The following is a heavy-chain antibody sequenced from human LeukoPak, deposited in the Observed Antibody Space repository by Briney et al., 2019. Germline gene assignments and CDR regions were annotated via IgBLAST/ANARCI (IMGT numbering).Heavy chain of an antibody. CDR2: INPNSGGT. CDR3: ARGPSYLGYCSGGSCQQRTRKYYFDY. CDR1: GYTFTGYY. Sequence: ASVKVSCKSSGYTFTGYYMHWVRQAPGQGLAWMGWINPNSGGTNYAQKFQGRVTMTRDTSISTAYMELSRLRSDDTAVYYCARGPSYLGYCSGGSCQQRTRKYYFDYWGQGTLVTVSS. J-gene: IGHJ4*02. V-gene: IGHV1-2*02. D-gene: IGHD2-15*01.